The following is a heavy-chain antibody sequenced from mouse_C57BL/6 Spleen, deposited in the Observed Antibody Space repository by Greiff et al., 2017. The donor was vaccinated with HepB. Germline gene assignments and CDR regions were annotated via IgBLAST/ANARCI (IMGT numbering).Heavy chain of an antibody. CDR1: GYTFTDYE. CDR2: IDPETGGT. V-gene: IGHV1-15*01. CDR3: TRSGTMVTRRYFDV. Sequence: VQGVESGAELVRPGASVTLSCKASGYTFTDYEMHWVKQTPVHGLEWIGAIDPETGGTAYNQKFKGKAILTADKSSSTAYMELRSLTSEDSAVYYCTRSGTMVTRRYFDVWGTGTTVTVSS. J-gene: IGHJ1*03. D-gene: IGHD2-2*01.